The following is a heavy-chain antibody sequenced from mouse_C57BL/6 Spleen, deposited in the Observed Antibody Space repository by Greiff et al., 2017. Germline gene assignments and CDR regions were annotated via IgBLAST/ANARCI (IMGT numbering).Heavy chain of an antibody. J-gene: IGHJ1*03. Sequence: QVQLQQSGAELARPGASVKLSCKAPGYTFTSYGISWVKQRTGQGLEWIGEIYPRSGNTYYNEKFKGKATLTADKSSSTAYMELRSLTSEDSAVYFYARSTITAVVQRYFGGWGKGTTVTGS. V-gene: IGHV1-81*01. D-gene: IGHD1-1*01. CDR1: GYTFTSYG. CDR3: ARSTITAVVQRYFGG. CDR2: IYPRSGNT.